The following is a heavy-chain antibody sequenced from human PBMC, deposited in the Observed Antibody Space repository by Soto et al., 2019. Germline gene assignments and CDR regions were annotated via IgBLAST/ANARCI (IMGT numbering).Heavy chain of an antibody. J-gene: IGHJ4*02. CDR3: ARESEDLTSNFDY. CDR2: VNGDGSEK. CDR1: GFTFSSYY. Sequence: GGSLRLSCAASGFTFSSYYMSWVRQAQGKGLEWVANVNGDGSEKYYVDSVKGRFTVSRDNAKNSLYLEMNSLRAEDTAVYYCARESEDLTSNFDYWGQGTLVTVSS. V-gene: IGHV3-7*01.